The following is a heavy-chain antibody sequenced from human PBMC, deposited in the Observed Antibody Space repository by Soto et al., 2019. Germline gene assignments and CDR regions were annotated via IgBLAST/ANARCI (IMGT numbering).Heavy chain of an antibody. CDR2: IYPGDSDT. CDR1: GYSFTSYW. Sequence: PGESLKISCKGSGYSFTSYWIGWVRQMPGKGLEWMGIIYPGDSDTRYSPSFQGQVTISADKSISTAYLQWSSLKASDTAMYYCARQFGYYDILTGYYGKSKQLVPYYGMDVWGQGTTVTVSS. J-gene: IGHJ6*02. V-gene: IGHV5-51*01. CDR3: ARQFGYYDILTGYYGKSKQLVPYYGMDV. D-gene: IGHD3-9*01.